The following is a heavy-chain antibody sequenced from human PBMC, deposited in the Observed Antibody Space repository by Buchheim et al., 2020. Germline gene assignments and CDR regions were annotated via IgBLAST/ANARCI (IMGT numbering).Heavy chain of an antibody. V-gene: IGHV4-30-4*01. CDR1: GGSISSGDYY. D-gene: IGHD5-18*01. Sequence: QVQLQESGPGLVKPSQTLSLTCTVSGGSISSGDYYLSWIRQPPGKGLEWIGYIYYSGSTNYNPSLKSRVTISVDTSKNQFSLKLSSVTAADTAVYYCAQGVDTAMASSNWFDPWGQGTL. CDR2: IYYSGST. J-gene: IGHJ5*02. CDR3: AQGVDTAMASSNWFDP.